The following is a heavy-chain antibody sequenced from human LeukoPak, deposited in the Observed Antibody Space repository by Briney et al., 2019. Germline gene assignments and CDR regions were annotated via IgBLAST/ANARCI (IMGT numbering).Heavy chain of an antibody. V-gene: IGHV3-74*01. J-gene: IGHJ4*02. CDR2: IYSDGNFT. Sequence: PGGSLRLSCVASGFTFSSWMHWVRQAPGKGLVWVSRIYSDGNFTTYADSVMGRFTISRDNAKNTLYLQMNSLRAEDTAVYYCARSGVWSKGPDYWGQGTLVTVSS. CDR3: ARSGVWSKGPDY. CDR1: GFTFSSW. D-gene: IGHD1-26*01.